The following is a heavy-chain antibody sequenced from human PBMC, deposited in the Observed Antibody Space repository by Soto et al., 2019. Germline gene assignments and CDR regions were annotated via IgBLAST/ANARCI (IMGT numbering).Heavy chain of an antibody. Sequence: SETLSLTCTVSGGSISDSSYYWGWIRQPPGKGLEWIGHVHYSGTTYYNPSLKSRVTIPPDTSKNQLSLKLTSVTAADTAVYYCAARSCTDAVCYYFDYWGQGALVTVSS. J-gene: IGHJ4*02. CDR1: GGSISDSSYY. CDR2: VHYSGTT. CDR3: AARSCTDAVCYYFDY. V-gene: IGHV4-39*01. D-gene: IGHD2-8*01.